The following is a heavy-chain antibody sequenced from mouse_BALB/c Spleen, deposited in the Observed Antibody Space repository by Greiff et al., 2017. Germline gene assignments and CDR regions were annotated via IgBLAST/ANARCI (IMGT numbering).Heavy chain of an antibody. CDR1: GFTFSDYG. J-gene: IGHJ1*01. D-gene: IGHD2-4*01. CDR3: ASDRDYEGDFEV. V-gene: IGHV5-15*02. CDR2: ISNLAYSI. Sequence: EVKLVESGGGLVQPGGSRKLSCAASGFTFSDYGMAWVRQAPGKGPEWVAFISNLAYSIYYADTVTGRFTISRENAKNTLYLEMSSLRSEDTAMYYCASDRDYEGDFEVWGAGTTVTVSS.